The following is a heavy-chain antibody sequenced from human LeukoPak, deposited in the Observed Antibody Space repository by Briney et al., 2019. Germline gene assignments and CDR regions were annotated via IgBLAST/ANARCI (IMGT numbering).Heavy chain of an antibody. CDR2: ISSSGSTT. Sequence: PGGSLRLSWAASGLTFSDYFMSWIRQAPGKGLEWVSYISSSGSTTHYADSVKGRFTISRDNAKNSLYLQMNSLRAEDTAVYYCARDSPDYSIGYYYYGMDVWGQGTTVTVSS. CDR3: ARDSPDYSIGYYYYGMDV. J-gene: IGHJ6*02. CDR1: GLTFSDYF. V-gene: IGHV3-11*01. D-gene: IGHD4-11*01.